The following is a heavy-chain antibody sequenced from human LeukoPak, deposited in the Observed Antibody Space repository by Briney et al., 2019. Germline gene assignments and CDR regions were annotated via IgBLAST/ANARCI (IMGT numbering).Heavy chain of an antibody. CDR3: ARGYGSGNIDY. D-gene: IGHD3-10*01. CDR1: GGTFSSYA. J-gene: IGHJ4*02. Sequence: ASVKVSCKASGGTFSSYAISWVRQAPGQGLEWMGRIIPIFGTANYAQKFQGRVTMTRNTSISTAYMELSSLRSEDTAVYYCARGYGSGNIDYWGQGTLVTVSS. CDR2: IIPIFGTA. V-gene: IGHV1-69*05.